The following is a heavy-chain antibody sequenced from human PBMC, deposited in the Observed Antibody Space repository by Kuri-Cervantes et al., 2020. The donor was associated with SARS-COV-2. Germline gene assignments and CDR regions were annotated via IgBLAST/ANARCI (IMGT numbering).Heavy chain of an antibody. CDR1: GFTFSSYG. CDR2: ISYDGSNK. J-gene: IGHJ4*02. V-gene: IGHV3-30*18. CDR3: AKGDIVATYYFDY. D-gene: IGHD5-12*01. Sequence: GGSLRLSCAASGFTFSSYGMHWVRQAPGKGLEWVAVISYDGSNKYYADSVKGRFTISRDNSKNTLYLQMNSLRAEDTAVYYCAKGDIVATYYFDYWGQGTLVTVSS.